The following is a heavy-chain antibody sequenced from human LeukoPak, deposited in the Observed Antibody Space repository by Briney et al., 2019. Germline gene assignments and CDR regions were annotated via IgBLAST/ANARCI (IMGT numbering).Heavy chain of an antibody. Sequence: SVKVSCKASGYTFTSYGISWVRQAPGQGLEWMGGIIPIFGTANYAQKFQGRVTITADESTSTAYMELSSLRSEDTAVYYCARVGLYSSSWYPSGYFDYWGQGTLVTVSS. CDR2: IIPIFGTA. V-gene: IGHV1-69*13. J-gene: IGHJ4*02. D-gene: IGHD6-13*01. CDR3: ARVGLYSSSWYPSGYFDY. CDR1: GYTFTSYG.